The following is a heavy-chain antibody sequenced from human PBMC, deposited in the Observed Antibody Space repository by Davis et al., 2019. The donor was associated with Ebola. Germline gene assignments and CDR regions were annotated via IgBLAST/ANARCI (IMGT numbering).Heavy chain of an antibody. Sequence: PGGSLRLSCTASGFTFSSFWMGWVRQAPGKGLEWVANINPDGTGTLLLDSVRGRFTVSRDNTKNLLFLQMDGLRADDTAVYYCAKSYCSRASCSWEHHYYYYYMDVWGKGTTVAVSS. CDR2: INPDGTGT. CDR3: AKSYCSRASCSWEHHYYYYYMDV. CDR1: GFTFSSFW. D-gene: IGHD2-2*01. J-gene: IGHJ6*03. V-gene: IGHV3-7*03.